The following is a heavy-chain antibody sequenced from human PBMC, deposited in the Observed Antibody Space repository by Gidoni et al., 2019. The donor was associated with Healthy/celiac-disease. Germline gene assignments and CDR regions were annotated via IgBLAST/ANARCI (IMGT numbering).Heavy chain of an antibody. D-gene: IGHD2-8*01. CDR3: AKNGKDAFDI. J-gene: IGHJ3*02. V-gene: IGHV3-23*01. Sequence: EVQLLESGGGLVQTVGSLRLSCAASGFTFSSYAMSWVRQALGKGLEWVSAISGSGGSTYYADSVKGRFTISRDNSKNTLYLQMNSLRAEDTAVYYCAKNGKDAFDIWGQGTMVTVSS. CDR2: ISGSGGST. CDR1: GFTFSSYA.